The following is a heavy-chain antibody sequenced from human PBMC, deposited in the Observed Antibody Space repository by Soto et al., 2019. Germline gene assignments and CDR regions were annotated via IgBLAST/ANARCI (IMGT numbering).Heavy chain of an antibody. Sequence: GGSLRLSCAASGFTFSSYAMHWVRQAPGKGLEWVAVISYDGSNKYYADSVKGRFTISRDNSKNTLYLQMNSLRADDTAVYYCAIDDIAAADYWGQGTLVTVSS. CDR1: GFTFSSYA. J-gene: IGHJ4*02. CDR3: AIDDIAAADY. D-gene: IGHD6-13*01. V-gene: IGHV3-30-3*01. CDR2: ISYDGSNK.